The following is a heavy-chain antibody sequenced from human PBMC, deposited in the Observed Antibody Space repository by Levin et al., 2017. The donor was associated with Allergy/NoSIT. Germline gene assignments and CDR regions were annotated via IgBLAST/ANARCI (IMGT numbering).Heavy chain of an antibody. J-gene: IGHJ4*02. CDR2: LSYDGSNK. Sequence: GGSLRLSCAASGFTFSSYGMHWVRQAPGKGLEWVAVLSYDGSNKYYADSVKGRFTISRDNSKNTLYLQMNSLRAEDTAVYYCAKDLPAAGIDYWGQGTLVTVSS. V-gene: IGHV3-30*18. CDR3: AKDLPAAGIDY. D-gene: IGHD6-13*01. CDR1: GFTFSSYG.